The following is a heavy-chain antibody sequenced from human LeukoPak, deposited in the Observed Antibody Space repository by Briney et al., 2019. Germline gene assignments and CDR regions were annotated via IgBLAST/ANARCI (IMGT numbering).Heavy chain of an antibody. CDR2: MNPNSGNT. Sequence: ASVKVSCKASGYTFTGYYMHWVRQAPGQGLEWMGWMNPNSGNTGYAQKFQGRVTMTRDTSTSTVYMELSSLRSEDTAVYYCARIAVVNAFDIWGQGTMVTVSS. CDR3: ARIAVVNAFDI. D-gene: IGHD4-23*01. V-gene: IGHV1-8*02. CDR1: GYTFTGYY. J-gene: IGHJ3*02.